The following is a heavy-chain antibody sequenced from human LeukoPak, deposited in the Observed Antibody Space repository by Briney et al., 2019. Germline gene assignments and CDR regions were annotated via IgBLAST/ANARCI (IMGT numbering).Heavy chain of an antibody. D-gene: IGHD3-16*02. CDR2: ISGSGGST. Sequence: GSLRLSCAASGFTFSSYAMSWVRQAPGNGLEWVSAISGSGGSTYYADSVKGRFTISRDNSKNTLYLQMNSLRAEDTAVYYCAKIPYDYIWGSYRYRDDAFDIWGQGTMVTVSS. J-gene: IGHJ3*02. CDR1: GFTFSSYA. V-gene: IGHV3-23*01. CDR3: AKIPYDYIWGSYRYRDDAFDI.